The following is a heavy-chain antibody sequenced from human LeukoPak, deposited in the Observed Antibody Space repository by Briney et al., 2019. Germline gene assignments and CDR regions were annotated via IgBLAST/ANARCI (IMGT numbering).Heavy chain of an antibody. D-gene: IGHD5-24*01. J-gene: IGHJ3*02. V-gene: IGHV4-30-4*08. CDR1: GGSISSGDYL. CDR2: IYYSGST. CDR3: ARLEMATIYEDHDAFDI. Sequence: PSQTLSLTCAVSGGSISSGDYLWSWVRQPPGKGLEWIGYIYYSGSTDYNPSLKSRVTISVGTSKNQFSLKLSSVTAADTAVYYCARLEMATIYEDHDAFDIWGQGTMVTVSS.